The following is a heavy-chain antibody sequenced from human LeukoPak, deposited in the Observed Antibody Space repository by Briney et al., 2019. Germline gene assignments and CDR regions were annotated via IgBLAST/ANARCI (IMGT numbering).Heavy chain of an antibody. CDR1: GGSFSGYD. CDR2: INYGGDT. D-gene: IGHD6-19*01. Sequence: SETLSLTCGVDGGSFSGYDWSWVRQPPGKGLEWIGEINYGGDTNYNPSLKSRVTISVDTSKNQFSLKVRSVTAADTAVYYCARGLGWRVTPMGLFSMDVWGEGATVTASS. CDR3: ARGLGWRVTPMGLFSMDV. J-gene: IGHJ6*03. V-gene: IGHV4-34*01.